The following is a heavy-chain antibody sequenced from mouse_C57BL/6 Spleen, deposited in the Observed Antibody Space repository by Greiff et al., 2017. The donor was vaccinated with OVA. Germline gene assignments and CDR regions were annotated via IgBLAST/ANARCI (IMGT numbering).Heavy chain of an antibody. D-gene: IGHD2-12*01. CDR3: ALTYYTNAMDY. Sequence: QVQLQQPGAELVRPGSSVKLSCKASGYTFTSYWMHWVKQRPIQGLEWIGNIYPSDSETHYNQKFKDKATLTVDKSSSTAYMQLSSLTSEDSAVYYCALTYYTNAMDYWGQGTSVTVSS. CDR1: GYTFTSYW. CDR2: IYPSDSET. J-gene: IGHJ4*01. V-gene: IGHV1-52*01.